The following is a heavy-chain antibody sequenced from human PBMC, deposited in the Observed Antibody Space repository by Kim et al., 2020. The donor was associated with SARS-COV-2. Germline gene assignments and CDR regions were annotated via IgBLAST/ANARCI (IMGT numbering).Heavy chain of an antibody. D-gene: IGHD6-13*01. CDR2: IWCDGSNK. V-gene: IGHV3-33*01. CDR1: GFTFRSYG. CDR3: TTVAGRDSSSWYIDY. Sequence: GGSLRLSCAASGFTFRSYGMHWVRQAPGKGLEWVAIIWCDGSNKYYADSVKGRFTISRDNSKNTLYLQMNSLRVDDTAVYYCTTVAGRDSSSWYIDYWGQGTLVTVSS. J-gene: IGHJ4*02.